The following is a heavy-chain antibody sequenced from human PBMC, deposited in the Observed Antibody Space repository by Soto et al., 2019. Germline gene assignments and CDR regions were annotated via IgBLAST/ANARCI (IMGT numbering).Heavy chain of an antibody. Sequence: GGSLRLSCAASGFTFSSYAMHWVRQAPGKGLEWVAVISYDGSNKYYADSVKGRFTISRDNSKNTLYLQMNSLRAEDTVVYYCARDGERDGSYYAFDIWGQGTMVTVSS. D-gene: IGHD1-26*01. CDR3: ARDGERDGSYYAFDI. V-gene: IGHV3-30*04. J-gene: IGHJ3*02. CDR1: GFTFSSYA. CDR2: ISYDGSNK.